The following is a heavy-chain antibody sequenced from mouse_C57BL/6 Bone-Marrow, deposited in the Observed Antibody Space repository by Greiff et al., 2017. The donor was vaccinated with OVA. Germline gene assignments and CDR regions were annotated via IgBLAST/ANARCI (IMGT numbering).Heavy chain of an antibody. CDR1: GYTFTDYE. V-gene: IGHV1-15*01. CDR3: TRGYSNYYAMEY. J-gene: IGHJ4*01. Sequence: QVQLQQSGAELVRPGASVTLSCKASGYTFTDYEMHWVKQTPVHGLEWIGAIDPETGGPAYNQKFKGKAILTADKSSSTAYMELRSLTSEDSAVYYCTRGYSNYYAMEYWGQGTSVTVSS. CDR2: IDPETGGP. D-gene: IGHD2-5*01.